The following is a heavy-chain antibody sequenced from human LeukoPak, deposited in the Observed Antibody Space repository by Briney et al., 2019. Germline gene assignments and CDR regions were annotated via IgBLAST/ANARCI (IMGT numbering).Heavy chain of an antibody. D-gene: IGHD2-15*01. Sequence: PGGSLRLSCAASGFTFSSYWMHWVRQAPGKGLEWVAFIRYDGSNKYYADSVKGRFTISRDNSKNTLYLQMNSLRAEDTAVYYCAKTEVVAAPIDYWGQGTLVTVSS. V-gene: IGHV3-30*02. CDR3: AKTEVVAAPIDY. CDR2: IRYDGSNK. CDR1: GFTFSSYW. J-gene: IGHJ4*02.